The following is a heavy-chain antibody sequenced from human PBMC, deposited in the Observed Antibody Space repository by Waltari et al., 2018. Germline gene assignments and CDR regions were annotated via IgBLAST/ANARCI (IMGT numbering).Heavy chain of an antibody. D-gene: IGHD3-16*01. CDR1: GFTFNNYA. V-gene: IGHV3-23*01. CDR2: RRGGGTST. Sequence: EVQLLESGGGLVQPGGSLRLSCEASGFTFNNYAMSWVRQAPGGGLEGVSVRRGGGTSTFYADSVKGRFTISGDRSKNTLYLHMNSLRAEDTATYFCTREHEWPPLQSGGVASWGQGSQVTVS. CDR3: TREHEWPPLQSGGVAS. J-gene: IGHJ5*02.